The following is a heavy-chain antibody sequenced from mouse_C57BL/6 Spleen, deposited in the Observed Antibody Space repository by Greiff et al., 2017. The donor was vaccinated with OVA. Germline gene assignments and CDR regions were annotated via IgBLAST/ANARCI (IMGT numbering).Heavy chain of an antibody. Sequence: EVQLVESEGGLVQPGSSMKLSCTASGFTFSDYYMAWVRQVPEKGLEWVANINSDGSSTYYLDSLKSRFILSRDNAKNILYLQMSSLKSEDTATYYCARERYYGLDYWGQGTTLTVSS. V-gene: IGHV5-16*01. CDR2: INSDGSST. D-gene: IGHD1-1*01. J-gene: IGHJ2*01. CDR1: GFTFSDYY. CDR3: ARERYYGLDY.